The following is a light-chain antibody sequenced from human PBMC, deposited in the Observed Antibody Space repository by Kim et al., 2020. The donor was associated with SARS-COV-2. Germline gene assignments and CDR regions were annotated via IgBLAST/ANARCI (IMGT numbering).Light chain of an antibody. CDR2: AAS. CDR3: QQLNSYRYT. J-gene: IGKJ2*01. Sequence: IQLTQSPSSLSASVGDRVTITCRASQGISSYLAWYQQKPGKAPKLLIYAASTLQSGVPSRFSGSGSGTDFTLTISSLQPEDFATYYCQQLNSYRYTFGQGTKLEI. CDR1: QGISSY. V-gene: IGKV1-9*01.